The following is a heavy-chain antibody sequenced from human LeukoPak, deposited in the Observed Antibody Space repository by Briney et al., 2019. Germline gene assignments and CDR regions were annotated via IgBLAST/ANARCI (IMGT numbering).Heavy chain of an antibody. J-gene: IGHJ4*02. Sequence: PGGSLRLSCAASGFTFSNYEMIWVRQAPGKGLEWVSYISSRGTTIYYGDSVKGRFTVSRDNAKSSLFLQMNSLRAEDTAVYYCAREDSRGGGYYFDNWGQGTLVTVSS. CDR2: ISSRGTTI. V-gene: IGHV3-48*03. CDR1: GFTFSNYE. D-gene: IGHD3-22*01. CDR3: AREDSRGGGYYFDN.